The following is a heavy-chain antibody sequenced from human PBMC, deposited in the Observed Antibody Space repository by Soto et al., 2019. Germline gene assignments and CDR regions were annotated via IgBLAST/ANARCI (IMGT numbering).Heavy chain of an antibody. CDR2: ISNDGSNE. CDR1: GFTFRWFG. CDR3: AKGEVRGIIPSYFDY. D-gene: IGHD3-10*01. Sequence: GGSLRLSCAGSGFTFRWFGMNWVRQAPGKGLEWVARISNDGSNEYYVDSVKGRFTISRDNSKNTLYLQMDSLRAEDTAAYYCAKGEVRGIIPSYFDYCGLGTLVTVSS. J-gene: IGHJ4*02. V-gene: IGHV3-30*18.